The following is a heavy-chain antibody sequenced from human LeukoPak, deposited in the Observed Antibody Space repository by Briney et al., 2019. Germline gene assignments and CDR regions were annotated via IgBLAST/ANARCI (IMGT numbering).Heavy chain of an antibody. V-gene: IGHV1-8*01. CDR3: ARDKSQRAIAAAGTNWFDP. CDR1: GYTFTSYD. J-gene: IGHJ5*02. CDR2: MNPNSGNT. Sequence: ASVKVSCKASGYTFTSYDINWVRQATGQGLEWMGWMNPNSGNTGYAQKFQGRVTMTRNTSISTAYMELSSLRSEDTAVYYCARDKSQRAIAAAGTNWFDPWGQGTLVTVSS. D-gene: IGHD6-13*01.